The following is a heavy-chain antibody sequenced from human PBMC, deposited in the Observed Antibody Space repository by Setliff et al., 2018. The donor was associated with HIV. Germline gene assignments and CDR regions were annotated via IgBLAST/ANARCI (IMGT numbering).Heavy chain of an antibody. D-gene: IGHD3-10*01. CDR3: ARGYKWRGTRGALNWFDP. J-gene: IGHJ5*02. Sequence: SETLSLTCAVYGGSFSSYYWIWIRQPPGKGLEWIGEINHSGSTAYNPSLKSRVTISVDTSKNQFSLKLSSVTAADTAVYYCARGYKWRGTRGALNWFDPWGQGTLVTVSS. CDR2: INHSGST. CDR1: GGSFSSYY. V-gene: IGHV4-34*01.